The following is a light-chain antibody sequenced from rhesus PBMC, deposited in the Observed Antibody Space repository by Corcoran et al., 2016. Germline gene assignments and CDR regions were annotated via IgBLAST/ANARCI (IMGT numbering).Light chain of an antibody. CDR2: RAS. CDR1: QGIRNW. Sequence: DIQMTQSPSSLSASVGDRVTITCRASQGIRNWLAWYHQKPRKAPKLLNNRASNLETGVPSRFSGSGSGTDFTLTISSRQPEDVATYYCQQHDNSPLAIGGGTKVEL. CDR3: QQHDNSPLA. J-gene: IGKJ4*01. V-gene: IGKV1-69*01.